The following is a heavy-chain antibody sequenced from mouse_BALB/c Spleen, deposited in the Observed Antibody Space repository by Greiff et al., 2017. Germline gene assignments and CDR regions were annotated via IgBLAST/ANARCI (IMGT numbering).Heavy chain of an antibody. Sequence: EVKVEESGGGLVKPGGSLKLSCAASGFTFSDYYMYWVRQTPEKRLEWVATISDGGSYTYYPDSVKGRFTISRDNAKNNLYLQMSSLKSEDTAMYYCARIYYGTFYAMDYWGQGTSVTVSS. V-gene: IGHV5-4*02. D-gene: IGHD2-1*01. J-gene: IGHJ4*01. CDR2: ISDGGSYT. CDR1: GFTFSDYY. CDR3: ARIYYGTFYAMDY.